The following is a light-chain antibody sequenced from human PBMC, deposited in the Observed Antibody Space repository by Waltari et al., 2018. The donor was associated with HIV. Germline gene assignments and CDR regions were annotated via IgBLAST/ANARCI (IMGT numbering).Light chain of an antibody. CDR2: GDS. J-gene: IGLJ3*02. CDR3: QSYDIRLTGLWV. CDR1: NSNIGATYD. V-gene: IGLV1-40*01. Sequence: SVLTQPTSVSGAPGQGVTISCTGNNSNIGATYDAHWYRQSHGPAPKLVIYGDSIRPSVVPVRFSGSRSGASGSLDITDLRAEDEGDYYCQSYDIRLTGLWVFGGGTKLTVL.